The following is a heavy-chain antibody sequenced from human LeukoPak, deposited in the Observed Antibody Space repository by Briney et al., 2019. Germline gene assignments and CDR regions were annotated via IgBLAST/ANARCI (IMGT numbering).Heavy chain of an antibody. V-gene: IGHV4-59*01. Sequence: KPSETLSLTCTVSGGSISNYYWSWVRQPPGKGLEWIVYIYYSGSTKYNPSLKSRVTISIDTSKNQFSLKLSSVTAADTAVYYCARDRGIGDYYHYYFDYWGQGTLVTVSS. D-gene: IGHD4-17*01. CDR2: IYYSGST. CDR1: GGSISNYY. CDR3: ARDRGIGDYYHYYFDY. J-gene: IGHJ4*02.